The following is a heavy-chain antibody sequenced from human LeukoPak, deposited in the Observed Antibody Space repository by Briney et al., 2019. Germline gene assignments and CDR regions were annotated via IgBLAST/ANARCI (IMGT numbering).Heavy chain of an antibody. J-gene: IGHJ5*02. CDR2: IYYSGST. V-gene: IGHV4-39*07. Sequence: PSETLSLTCTVSGVSISSSSYYWGWLRQPPGKGLEWIGSIYYSGSTYYNPSLKSRVTISVDTSTNQFSLNLNSVTAADTAVYYCARRIEHWFDPWGQGTLVTVSS. CDR1: GVSISSSSYY. CDR3: ARRIEHWFDP.